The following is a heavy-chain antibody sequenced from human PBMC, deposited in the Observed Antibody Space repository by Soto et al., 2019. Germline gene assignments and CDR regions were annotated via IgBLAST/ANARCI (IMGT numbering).Heavy chain of an antibody. CDR3: ARAGYPASLDY. CDR2: INSDGGTT. Sequence: EVQLVESGGALVQPGGSLRLSCAASAFTFSSYWRHWVRQGPGQGLVWGSRINSDGGTTSYADSVKGRFTISRDNAKNTLYLQMNSLRAEDTAVYYCARAGYPASLDYWGQGTLVTVSP. V-gene: IGHV3-74*01. CDR1: AFTFSSYW. J-gene: IGHJ4*02. D-gene: IGHD5-12*01.